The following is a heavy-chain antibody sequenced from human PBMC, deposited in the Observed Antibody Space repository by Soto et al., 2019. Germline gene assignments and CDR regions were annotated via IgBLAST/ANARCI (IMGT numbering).Heavy chain of an antibody. CDR1: GFTFDDYT. CDR2: ISWDGGST. D-gene: IGHD3-9*01. J-gene: IGHJ4*02. CDR3: AKDNRDYDILTGYYSDYYFDY. Sequence: PGGSLRLSCAASGFTFDDYTMHWVRQAPGKGLEWVSLISWDGGSTYYADSVKGRFTISRDNSENSLYLQMNSLRTEDTALYYCAKDNRDYDILTGYYSDYYFDYWGQGTLVTVSS. V-gene: IGHV3-43*01.